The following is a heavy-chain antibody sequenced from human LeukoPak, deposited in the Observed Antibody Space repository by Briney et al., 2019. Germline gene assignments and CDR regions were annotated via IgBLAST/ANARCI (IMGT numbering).Heavy chain of an antibody. CDR1: GGSISSGGYS. J-gene: IGHJ4*02. CDR2: IYHSGST. D-gene: IGHD6-13*01. V-gene: IGHV4-30-2*01. Sequence: KASQTLSLTCAVSGGSISSGGYSWSWIRQPPGKGLEWIGYIYHSGSTYYNPSLKSRVTISVDRSKNQFSLKLSSVTAADTAVYYCARTTGIAAASDYWGQGTLVTVSS. CDR3: ARTTGIAAASDY.